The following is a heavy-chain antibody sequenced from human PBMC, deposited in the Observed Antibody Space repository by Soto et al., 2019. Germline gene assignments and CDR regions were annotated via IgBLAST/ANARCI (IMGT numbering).Heavy chain of an antibody. Sequence: WETLSLTCTVSGGSISSYYWSWIRQPAGKGLEWIGRIYTSGSTNYNPSLKSRVTMSVDTSKNQFSLKLSSVTAADTAVYYCARVLGGSSSRHDYYYGMDVWGQGTTVTVSS. CDR3: ARVLGGSSSRHDYYYGMDV. V-gene: IGHV4-4*07. CDR2: IYTSGST. D-gene: IGHD6-6*01. CDR1: GGSISSYY. J-gene: IGHJ6*02.